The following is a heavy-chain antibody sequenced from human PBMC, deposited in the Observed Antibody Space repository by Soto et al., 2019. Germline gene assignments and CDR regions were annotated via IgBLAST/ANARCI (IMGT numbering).Heavy chain of an antibody. CDR3: VRDSHGDY. CDR2: IDHDGPT. Sequence: EVQLVESGGGLVQPGGSLRLSCAGSGFIFSNYWMHWVRQAPGKGLEWVSRIDHDGPTDYADSVRGRFTVSRDNAESTLYLQMYSLRPEDTAVYYCVRDSHGDYWGQGTMVTVSS. J-gene: IGHJ4*02. V-gene: IGHV3-74*01. CDR1: GFIFSNYW.